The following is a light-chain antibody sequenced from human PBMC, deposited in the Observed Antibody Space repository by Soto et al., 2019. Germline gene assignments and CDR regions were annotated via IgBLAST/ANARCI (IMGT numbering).Light chain of an antibody. CDR2: EVS. J-gene: IGLJ2*01. CDR3: CSYAGSSRGVV. Sequence: QLVLTQPASVSGSPGQSITISCTGTSSDVGSYNLVSWYQQHPGKAPKLMIYEVSKRPSGVSNRFSGSKSGNTASLTISGLQAEDEADYYCCSYAGSSRGVVFGGGTKLTVL. V-gene: IGLV2-23*02. CDR1: SSDVGSYNL.